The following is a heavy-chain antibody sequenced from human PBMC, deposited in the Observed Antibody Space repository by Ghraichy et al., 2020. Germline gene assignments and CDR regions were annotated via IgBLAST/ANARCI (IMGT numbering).Heavy chain of an antibody. CDR2: ISGSGGST. V-gene: IGHV3-23*01. CDR3: AKARTALSWFDP. J-gene: IGHJ5*02. Sequence: GESLNISCAASGFTFSSYAMSWVRQAPGKGLEWVSAISGSGGSTYYADSVKGRFTISRDNSKNTLYLQMNSLRAEDTAVYYCAKARTALSWFDPWGQGTLVTVSS. CDR1: GFTFSSYA. D-gene: IGHD1-1*01.